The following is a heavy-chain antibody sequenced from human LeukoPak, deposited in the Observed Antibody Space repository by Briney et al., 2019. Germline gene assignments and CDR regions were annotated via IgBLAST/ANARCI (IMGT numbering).Heavy chain of an antibody. CDR3: EKKTAYDILTGPVS. Sequence: PGGSLRLSCAASGFTFSSYGMHWVRQAPGKGLEWVAVISYDGSNKYYADSVKGRFTISRDNSKNTLYLQMNSLRAEDTAVFFFEKKTAYDILTGPVSWGQGTLVTVSS. CDR1: GFTFSSYG. V-gene: IGHV3-30*03. D-gene: IGHD3-9*01. J-gene: IGHJ5*02. CDR2: ISYDGSNK.